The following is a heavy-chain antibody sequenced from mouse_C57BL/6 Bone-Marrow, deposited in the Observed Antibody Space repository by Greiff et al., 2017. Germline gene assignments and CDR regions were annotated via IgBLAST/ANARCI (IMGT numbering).Heavy chain of an antibody. CDR2: IFPGSGST. D-gene: IGHD2-2*01. CDR3: ARSLLSTMVTTPFAY. CDR1: GYTFTAYY. V-gene: IGHV1-75*01. Sequence: QVQLQQSGPELVKPGASVKISCKASGYTFTAYYINWVKQRPGQGLEWIGWIFPGSGSTYYNEKFKGKATLTVDKSSSTAYMLLSSLTSEDSAVYFWARSLLSTMVTTPFAYWGQGTLVTVSA. J-gene: IGHJ3*01.